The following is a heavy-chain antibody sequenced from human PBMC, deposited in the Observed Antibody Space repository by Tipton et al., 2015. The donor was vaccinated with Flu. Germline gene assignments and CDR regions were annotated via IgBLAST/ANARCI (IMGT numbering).Heavy chain of an antibody. CDR1: GDSVRNDIKC. CDR3: ARDPSLGMPDYFDY. D-gene: IGHD2-2*01. V-gene: IGHV4-61*01. Sequence: TLSLTCTVSGDSVRNDIKCCSWIRQPPGKALEYIGSIYNSGSTNYNPSLKSRVTISLDTSKNQFSLQLRSVTAADTAVYYCARDPSLGMPDYFDYWGQGILVTASS. J-gene: IGHJ4*02. CDR2: IYNSGST.